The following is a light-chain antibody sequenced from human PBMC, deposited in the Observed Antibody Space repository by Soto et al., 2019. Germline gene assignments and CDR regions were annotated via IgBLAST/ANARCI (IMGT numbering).Light chain of an antibody. Sequence: VCTNSPATLALSPVETAPLSCRASQSVSSYLVWYQQKPGQAPRLLIYDASSRATGIPARFSGSGSGKDFTLTISSLEPEDFAVYYCQQRSNWPPITFGQGTRLEI. CDR3: QQRSNWPPIT. V-gene: IGKV3-11*01. J-gene: IGKJ5*01. CDR2: DAS. CDR1: QSVSSY.